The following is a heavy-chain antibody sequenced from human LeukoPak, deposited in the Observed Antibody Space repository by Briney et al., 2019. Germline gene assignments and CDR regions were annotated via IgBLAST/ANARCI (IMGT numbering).Heavy chain of an antibody. CDR2: ISSTSYTI. Sequence: GGSLRLSCAASGFTFSSYTMNWVRQAPGKGLEWVSYISSTSYTIYYADSVKGRFTISRDNAKNTLYLQMNSLRVEDTAVYYCARLDGDYAFDIWGQGTMVTVSS. CDR3: ARLDGDYAFDI. V-gene: IGHV3-48*04. J-gene: IGHJ3*02. CDR1: GFTFSSYT. D-gene: IGHD4-17*01.